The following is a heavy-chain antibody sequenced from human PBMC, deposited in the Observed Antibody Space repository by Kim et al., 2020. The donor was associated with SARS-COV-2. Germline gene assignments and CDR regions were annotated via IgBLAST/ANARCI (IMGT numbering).Heavy chain of an antibody. Sequence: GGSLRLSCAASGFIFTDYAISWVRQAPGEGLECVSAISGSAVKTCYAVSVRGRFTFSRDNYKNTLYLQMNSLRVEYTAFYFCARSSHVKIAVARKGFDY. CDR3: ARSSHVKIAVARKGFDY. CDR1: GFIFTDYA. J-gene: IGHJ4*01. CDR2: ISGSAVKT. D-gene: IGHD6-19*01. V-gene: IGHV3-23*01.